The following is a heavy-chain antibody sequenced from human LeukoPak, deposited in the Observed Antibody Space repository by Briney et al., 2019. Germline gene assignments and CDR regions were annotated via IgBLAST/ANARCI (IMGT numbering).Heavy chain of an antibody. CDR3: ATALYSSGCYYFDY. J-gene: IGHJ4*02. D-gene: IGHD6-19*01. V-gene: IGHV4-4*07. CDR1: GGSISSYY. Sequence: PSETLSLTCTVSGGSISSYYWSWIRQPAGKGLEWIGRIYTSGSTNYNPSLKSRVTMSVDTSKNQFSLKLSSVTAADTAVYYCATALYSSGCYYFDYWGQGTLVTVSS. CDR2: IYTSGST.